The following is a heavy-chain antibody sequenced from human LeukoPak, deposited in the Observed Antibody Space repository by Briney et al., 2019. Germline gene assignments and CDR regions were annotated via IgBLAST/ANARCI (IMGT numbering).Heavy chain of an antibody. CDR2: ISSSSSYI. D-gene: IGHD2-15*01. CDR1: GFTFSSYS. V-gene: IGHV3-21*01. J-gene: IGHJ6*02. CDR3: ARSTDGVVVASMDV. Sequence: GGSLRLSCAASGFTFSSYSMNWVRQAPGKGLEWVSSISSSSSYIYYADSVKGRFTISRDNAKNLQYLQMNSLRAEDTAVYYCARSTDGVVVASMDVWGQGTTVTVSS.